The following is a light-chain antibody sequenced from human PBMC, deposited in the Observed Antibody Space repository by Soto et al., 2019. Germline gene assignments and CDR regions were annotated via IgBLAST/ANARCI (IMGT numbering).Light chain of an antibody. J-gene: IGKJ5*01. CDR2: GAS. CDR1: QSVSSNN. V-gene: IGKV3-20*01. Sequence: EIVLTQSPGTLSLSPGETATLSCRDSQSVSSNNLAWYHQKPGQTPRLLIYGASSRATGIPDRFSGSGSGTDFTLTISRLEPEDFAVYYCQQYDNSITFGQGTRLEIE. CDR3: QQYDNSIT.